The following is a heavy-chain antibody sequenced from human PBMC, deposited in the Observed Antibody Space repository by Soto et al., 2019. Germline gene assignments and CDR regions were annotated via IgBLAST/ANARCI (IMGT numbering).Heavy chain of an antibody. J-gene: IGHJ4*02. CDR1: GGSVSSGGYY. D-gene: IGHD3-10*01. Sequence: SETLSLTCSVSGGSVSSGGYYWSWIRQHPGGVLEWIAYIYYIGGSTYYNPSLKSRATISIDTSKNQFSLKLSSVTAADTAVYYCASIYGEVDYWGQGTPVTVSS. CDR2: IYYIGGST. V-gene: IGHV4-31*03. CDR3: ASIYGEVDY.